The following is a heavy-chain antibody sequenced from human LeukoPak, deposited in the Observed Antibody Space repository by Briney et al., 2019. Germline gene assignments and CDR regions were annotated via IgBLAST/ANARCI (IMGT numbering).Heavy chain of an antibody. CDR1: GFTFSSYG. V-gene: IGHV3-30*18. Sequence: GGSLRLSCAASGFTFSSYGMHWVRQAPGKGLEWVAVISYDGSNKYYADSVKGRFTISRDNSKSTLYLQMNSLRAEDTAVYYCAKCSGGSCYYYGMDVWGQGTTVTVSS. CDR3: AKCSGGSCYYYGMDV. CDR2: ISYDGSNK. D-gene: IGHD2-15*01. J-gene: IGHJ6*02.